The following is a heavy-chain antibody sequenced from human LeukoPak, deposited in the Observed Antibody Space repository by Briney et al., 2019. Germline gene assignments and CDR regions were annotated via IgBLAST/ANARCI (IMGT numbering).Heavy chain of an antibody. CDR2: ISGSGGRT. CDR1: GITLSNYG. V-gene: IGHV3-23*01. J-gene: IGHJ4*02. CDR3: AKRGVVIRVILVGFHKEAYYFDS. D-gene: IGHD3-22*01. Sequence: GGSLRLSCAVSGITLSNYGMSWVRQAPGKGLEWVAGISGSGGRTNYADSVKGRFTISRDNPKNTLYLQMNSLRVEDTAVNFCAKRGVVIRVILVGFHKEAYYFDSWGQGALVTVSS.